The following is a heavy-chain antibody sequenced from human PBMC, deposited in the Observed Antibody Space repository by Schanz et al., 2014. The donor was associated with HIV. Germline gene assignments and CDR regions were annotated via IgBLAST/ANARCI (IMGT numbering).Heavy chain of an antibody. CDR2: VNPESGNT. D-gene: IGHD1-26*01. CDR3: VRAASFHFDKEGYYRNWYFDF. V-gene: IGHV1-8*02. J-gene: IGHJ2*01. Sequence: QVQLVQSGPEVKKPGASVRVSCETSGYTFSDYDINWVRQAPGQGLEWMGWVNPESGNTGMADTFLGRPSLTRFTSTGTAYMELDSLRSEDTAIYYCVRAASFHFDKEGYYRNWYFDFWGRGTLVAVSS. CDR1: GYTFSDYD.